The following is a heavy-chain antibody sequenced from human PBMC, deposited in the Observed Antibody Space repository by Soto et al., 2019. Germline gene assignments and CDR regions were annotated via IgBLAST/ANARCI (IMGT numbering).Heavy chain of an antibody. CDR1: GFTFSNYA. CDR2: ITSANYP. J-gene: IGHJ4*02. CDR3: AKTDKDNSQSSGWANRFDH. D-gene: IGHD6-19*01. V-gene: IGHV3-23*01. Sequence: EVQLLESGGGFIQPGGSLRLFCAASGFTFSNYAMTWVRQAPGKGLEWVSTITSANYPFYGDTVKGRFTISRDNSKNTLYLQMNSMSAEDTAVYYCAKTDKDNSQSSGWANRFDHWGQGTLVTVSS.